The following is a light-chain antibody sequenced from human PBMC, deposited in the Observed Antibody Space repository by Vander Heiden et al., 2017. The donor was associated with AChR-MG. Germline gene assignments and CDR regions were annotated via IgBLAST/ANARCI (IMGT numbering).Light chain of an antibody. Sequence: EIVLTQSPATLSLSPGERATLSCRASQTVSNYLAWYQQKPGQAPRLLIYDASNRATGIPARFSGSGFGTDFTLTISSLEPEDFAVYYCQQRTNWPLSFGGGTKVEIK. CDR3: QQRTNWPLS. J-gene: IGKJ4*01. V-gene: IGKV3-11*01. CDR1: QTVSNY. CDR2: DAS.